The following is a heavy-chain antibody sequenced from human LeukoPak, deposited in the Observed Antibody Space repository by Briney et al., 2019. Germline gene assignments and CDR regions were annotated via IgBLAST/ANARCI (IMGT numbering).Heavy chain of an antibody. V-gene: IGHV3-7*01. CDR2: IKEDRSEK. CDR1: GFTFSNYW. D-gene: IGHD6-13*01. J-gene: IGHJ4*02. CDR3: ASGRQLGY. Sequence: GGSLSLSCAASGFTFSNYWVSWVRQAPGKGLEWVANIKEDRSEKYYVDSVKGRFTISRDNARNSLYLQMNSRRAEDTAVYYCASGRQLGYWGQGTLVTVSS.